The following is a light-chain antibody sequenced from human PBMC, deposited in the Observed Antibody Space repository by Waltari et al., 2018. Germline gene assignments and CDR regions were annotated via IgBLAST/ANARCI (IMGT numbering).Light chain of an antibody. CDR2: AAS. CDR1: PSINNN. V-gene: IGKV3-15*01. CDR3: QQYHKWPPLL. Sequence: EIVMTQSPASLSVSPGEGAPLPFRASPSINNNLAWYQQKPGQAPRLLIYAASSRATGTPARFSGSGSGAEFTITISSLQSEDFATYYCQQYHKWPPLLFGPGTKV. J-gene: IGKJ3*01.